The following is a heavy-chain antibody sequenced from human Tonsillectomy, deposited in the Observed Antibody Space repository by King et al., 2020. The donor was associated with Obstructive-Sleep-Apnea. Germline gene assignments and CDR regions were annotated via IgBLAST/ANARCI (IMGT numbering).Heavy chain of an antibody. CDR1: GFTFSSYW. D-gene: IGHD2-2*01. CDR3: ARDRDCRSTSCFFGMDV. J-gene: IGHJ6*02. Sequence: VQLVESGGGLVQPEGSLRLSCAASGFTFSSYWMHWGRQAPGKGLVWVSRINSDGSTTTYADSVKGRFTISSDNAKNTLPLQMSSLRAEDTAVYFCARDRDCRSTSCFFGMDVWGQGTTVTVSS. CDR2: INSDGSTT. V-gene: IGHV3-74*01.